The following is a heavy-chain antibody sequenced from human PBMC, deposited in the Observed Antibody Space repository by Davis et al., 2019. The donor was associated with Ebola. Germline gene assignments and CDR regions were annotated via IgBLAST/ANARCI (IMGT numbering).Heavy chain of an antibody. Sequence: GGSLRLSCAASGFTVSSNYMSWVRQAPGKGLEWVSVIYSGGNTYYADSVKGSFTISRDNSQNTLYLQMNSLRAEDTAVYYCARVLGPYSSGCGFAYWGQGTLVTVSS. D-gene: IGHD6-19*01. J-gene: IGHJ4*02. CDR1: GFTVSSNY. CDR3: ARVLGPYSSGCGFAY. V-gene: IGHV3-66*01. CDR2: IYSGGNT.